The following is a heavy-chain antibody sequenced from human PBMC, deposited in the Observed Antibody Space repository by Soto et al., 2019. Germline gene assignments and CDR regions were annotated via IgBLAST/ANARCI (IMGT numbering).Heavy chain of an antibody. Sequence: QLQLQESGPGLVKPSETLSLTCTVSGGSISSSSYYWGWIRQPPGKGLEWIGSIYYSGSTYYNPSLKSRVTISVDTSKNQFSLKLSSVTAADTAVYYCARLEITYYYGSSKFDYWGQGTLVTVSS. J-gene: IGHJ4*02. CDR3: ARLEITYYYGSSKFDY. D-gene: IGHD3-10*01. CDR2: IYYSGST. V-gene: IGHV4-39*01. CDR1: GGSISSSSYY.